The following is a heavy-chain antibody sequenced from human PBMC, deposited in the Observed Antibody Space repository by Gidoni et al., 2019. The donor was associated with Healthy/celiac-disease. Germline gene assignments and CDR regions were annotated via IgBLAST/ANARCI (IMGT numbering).Heavy chain of an antibody. CDR2: ISGSGGST. D-gene: IGHD1-26*01. Sequence: EVQLLESGGGLVQPGGSLRHPCASSGFPFSSYALSWGRQAPGKGLEWVSAISGSGGSTYYADSVKGRFTISRDNSKNTLYLQMNSLRAEDTAVYYCADLQGELPYFDYWGQGTLVTVSS. V-gene: IGHV3-23*01. CDR3: ADLQGELPYFDY. J-gene: IGHJ4*02. CDR1: GFPFSSYA.